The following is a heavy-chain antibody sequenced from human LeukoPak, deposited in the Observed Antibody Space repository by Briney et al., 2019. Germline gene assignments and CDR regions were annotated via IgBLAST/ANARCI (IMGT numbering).Heavy chain of an antibody. J-gene: IGHJ4*02. CDR1: GLTVTSNH. CDR3: ARLRRGY. V-gene: IGHV3-53*01. CDR2: IKSDGTT. Sequence: PGGSLRLSCAASGLTVTSNHMSWVRQAPGKGLEWVSLIKSDGTTEYADSVKGRFTISRDNSKNTLFLQMNSLRVEDTAVYYRARLRRGYWGRGTPVTVSS.